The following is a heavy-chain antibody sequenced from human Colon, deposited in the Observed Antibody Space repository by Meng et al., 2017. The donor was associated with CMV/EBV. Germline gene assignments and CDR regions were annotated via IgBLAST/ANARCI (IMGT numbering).Heavy chain of an antibody. D-gene: IGHD2-21*01. CDR1: GFTFDNYA. CDR2: INGVGDIT. Sequence: GGSLRLSCATSGFTFDNYAMSWVRQAPGKGLEWVSGINGVGDITYYADSVKGRFTISRDNSKNTLYLRMIDLRAEDTAMYYCAKDRAYCGSFSCSPNYFDGWGQGNLVTVSS. V-gene: IGHV3-23*01. J-gene: IGHJ4*02. CDR3: AKDRAYCGSFSCSPNYFDG.